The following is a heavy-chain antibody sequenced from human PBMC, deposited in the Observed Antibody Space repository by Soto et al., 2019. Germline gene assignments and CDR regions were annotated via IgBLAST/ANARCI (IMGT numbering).Heavy chain of an antibody. CDR3: ASGIAAAGTLDRAFDI. J-gene: IGHJ3*02. V-gene: IGHV4-31*02. CDR2: IYYSGST. CDR1: GGSISSGGYY. D-gene: IGHD6-13*01. Sequence: LCGGSISSGGYYWSWIHQHPGKGLEWIGYIYYSGSTYYNPSLKSRVTISVDTSKNQFSLKLSSVTAADTAVYYCASGIAAAGTLDRAFDIWGQGTMVTVSS.